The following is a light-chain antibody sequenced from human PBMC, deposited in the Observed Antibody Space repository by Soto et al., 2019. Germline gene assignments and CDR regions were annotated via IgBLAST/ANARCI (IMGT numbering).Light chain of an antibody. V-gene: IGLV1-40*01. CDR3: QSYDNSLSGYV. CDR2: HNN. CDR1: SSNIGAGYH. J-gene: IGLJ1*01. Sequence: QALLTQPPSLSGAPGQRVTISCTRTSSNIGAGYHVHWYQQHPGIAPKLLISHNNNRPSGVPDRFYGSKSDTSASLAITGLQADDEADYYCQSYDNSLSGYVFGTGTKV.